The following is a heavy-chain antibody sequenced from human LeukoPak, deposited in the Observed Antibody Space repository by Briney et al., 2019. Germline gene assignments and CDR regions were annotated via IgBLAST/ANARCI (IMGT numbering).Heavy chain of an antibody. J-gene: IGHJ4*02. CDR2: IYTSGST. V-gene: IGHV4-61*02. D-gene: IGHD3-9*01. CDR1: GGSISSGSYY. CDR3: AREDAIPILTGYNR. Sequence: SQTLSLTCTVSGGSISSGSYYWSWTRQPAGKGLEWIGRIYTSGSTNYNPSLKSRVTISVDTSKNQFSLKLSSVTAADTAVYYCAREDAIPILTGYNRWGQGTLVTVSS.